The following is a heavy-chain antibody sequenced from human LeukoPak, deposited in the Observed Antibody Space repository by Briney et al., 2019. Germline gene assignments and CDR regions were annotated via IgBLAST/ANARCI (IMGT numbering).Heavy chain of an antibody. V-gene: IGHV3-23*01. CDR2: ISAAGDVT. CDR1: GFTFTKYD. CDR3: ARDGGRLGLLPDV. J-gene: IGHJ6*02. D-gene: IGHD2-15*01. Sequence: GGSLRLSCAASGFTFTKYDMSWVRQAPGKGLEWVSSISAAGDVTVHADSVRGRFTISRDNSKNALYLQMTSLSAADTAVYHCARDGGRLGLLPDVWGQGTTVTVSS.